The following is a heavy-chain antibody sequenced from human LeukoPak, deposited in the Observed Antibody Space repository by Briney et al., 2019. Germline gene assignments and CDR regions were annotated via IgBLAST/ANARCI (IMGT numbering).Heavy chain of an antibody. Sequence: GGSLRLSCAASGFTFSYYWMSWVRQAPGKGLEWVANIKQDGSEKYYVDSVKGRFTISRDNAKNTLYLQMNSLRVEDTAVYYCARDFGGSGGDAFDIWGQGTMVTVSS. CDR2: IKQDGSEK. V-gene: IGHV3-7*01. CDR1: GFTFSYYW. D-gene: IGHD3-10*01. CDR3: ARDFGGSGGDAFDI. J-gene: IGHJ3*02.